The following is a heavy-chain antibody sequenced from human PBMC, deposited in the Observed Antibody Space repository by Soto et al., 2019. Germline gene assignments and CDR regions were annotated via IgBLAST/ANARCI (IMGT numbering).Heavy chain of an antibody. Sequence: PSETLSLTCAVYGGSFSGYYWSWIRQPPGKGLGWIGEINHSGSTNYNPSLKSRVTISVDTSKNQFSLKLSSVTAADTAVYYCASEWAGATAMVKHAFDYWGQGTLVTVSS. CDR1: GGSFSGYY. CDR2: INHSGST. D-gene: IGHD5-18*01. CDR3: ASEWAGATAMVKHAFDY. V-gene: IGHV4-34*01. J-gene: IGHJ4*02.